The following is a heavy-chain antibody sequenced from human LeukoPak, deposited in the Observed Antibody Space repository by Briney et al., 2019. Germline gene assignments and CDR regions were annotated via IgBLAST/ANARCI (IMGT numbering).Heavy chain of an antibody. CDR3: ARDRHYYDSSDSKGVMGN. V-gene: IGHV1-46*01. CDR2: INPSGGST. CDR1: GYTFTSYY. Sequence: ASVKVSCKASGYTFTSYYMHWVRQATGQGLEWMGIINPSGGSTSYAQKFQGRVTMTRDMSTSTVYMELSSLRSEDTAVYYCARDRHYYDSSDSKGVMGNWGQGTLVTVSS. D-gene: IGHD3-22*01. J-gene: IGHJ4*02.